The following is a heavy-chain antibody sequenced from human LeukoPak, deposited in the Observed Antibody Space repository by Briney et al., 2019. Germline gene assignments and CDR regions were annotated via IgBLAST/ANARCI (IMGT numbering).Heavy chain of an antibody. D-gene: IGHD3-10*01. J-gene: IGHJ6*03. CDR3: AKDPGSGSYSYYYYYMDV. CDR1: GSTFSSYG. Sequence: GGSLRVSCAASGSTFSSYGMHWVRQAPGKGLEWVAVISYDGSNKYYADSVKGRFTISRDNSKNTLYLQMNSLRAEDTAVYYCAKDPGSGSYSYYYYYMDVWGKGTTVTVSS. V-gene: IGHV3-30*18. CDR2: ISYDGSNK.